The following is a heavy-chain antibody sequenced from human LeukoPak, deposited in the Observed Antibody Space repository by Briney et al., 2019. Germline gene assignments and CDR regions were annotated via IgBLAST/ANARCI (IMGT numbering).Heavy chain of an antibody. D-gene: IGHD4-17*01. V-gene: IGHV4-59*11. CDR1: GGSISSHY. Sequence: SETLSLTCTVSGGSISSHYWSWIRQPPGKGLEWIGYIYYSGSTNYKLSLKSRVTISVDTSKNQFSLKLSSVTAADTAVYYCAREATVNNWYFDLWGRGTLVTVSS. J-gene: IGHJ2*01. CDR3: AREATVNNWYFDL. CDR2: IYYSGST.